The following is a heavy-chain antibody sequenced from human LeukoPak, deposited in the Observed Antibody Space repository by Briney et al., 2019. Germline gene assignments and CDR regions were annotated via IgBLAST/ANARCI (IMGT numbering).Heavy chain of an antibody. D-gene: IGHD2/OR15-2a*01. V-gene: IGHV3-48*03. CDR1: GFTFSSYE. Sequence: GSLRLSCVDSGFTFSSYEMNWVRQAPGKGLEWISYISSSGTTIYYADSVRGRFTISRNNAKKSLYLQMSSLRDEDTAVYYCARVAVNRNWFDPWGQGTLVTVSS. J-gene: IGHJ5*02. CDR2: ISSSGTTI. CDR3: ARVAVNRNWFDP.